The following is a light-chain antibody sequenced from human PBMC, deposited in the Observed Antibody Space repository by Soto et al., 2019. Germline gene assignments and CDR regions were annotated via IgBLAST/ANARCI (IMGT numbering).Light chain of an antibody. Sequence: EIVLTQSPATLSLSPGEISTLSCRASQSVSSYLAWYQQKPGQAPRLLIYDASTRATGIPARFSGSGSGTDFTLTISSLEPEDFAVYYCQQRSNWPPITFGPGTKVDIK. V-gene: IGKV3-11*01. CDR3: QQRSNWPPIT. CDR1: QSVSSY. CDR2: DAS. J-gene: IGKJ3*01.